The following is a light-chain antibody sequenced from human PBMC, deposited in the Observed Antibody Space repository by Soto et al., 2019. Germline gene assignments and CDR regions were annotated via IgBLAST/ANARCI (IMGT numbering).Light chain of an antibody. CDR3: QQYENLPT. V-gene: IGKV1-33*01. CDR1: QNINNY. Sequence: DIQMTQSPSSLSASLGDRVTITCQASQNINNYLNWYQQKPGRAPKLLIYDASNLEAGVPSRFRRSGSGTDFTFTISRLQPEDIATYYCQQYENLPTFGQGTRLEIK. CDR2: DAS. J-gene: IGKJ5*01.